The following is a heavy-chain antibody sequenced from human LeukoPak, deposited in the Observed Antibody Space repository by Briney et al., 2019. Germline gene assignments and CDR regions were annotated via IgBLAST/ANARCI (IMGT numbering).Heavy chain of an antibody. V-gene: IGHV3-7*01. Sequence: GGSLRLSCAASGFAFSSYWMSWMRQAPGKGLEWVANIKYDGNEEYYVDSVRGRFTISRDNAKNSLYLQLNSLRVEDTAVYYCKSGGAAPGSFDYWGQGTLVTVSP. J-gene: IGHJ4*02. CDR1: GFAFSSYW. CDR3: KSGGAAPGSFDY. CDR2: IKYDGNEE. D-gene: IGHD1-1*01.